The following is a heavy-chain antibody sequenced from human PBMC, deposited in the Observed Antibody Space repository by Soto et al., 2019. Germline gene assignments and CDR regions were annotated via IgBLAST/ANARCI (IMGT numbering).Heavy chain of an antibody. CDR2: ISGSGGST. Sequence: GGSLRLSCAASGFTFSSYAMSWVRQAPGKGLEWVSAISGSGGSTYYADSVKGRFTISRDNSKNTLYLQMNSLRAEDTAVYYCAKEVRSMIVVVISSFDYWGQGPLGTVFS. V-gene: IGHV3-23*01. D-gene: IGHD3-22*01. J-gene: IGHJ4*02. CDR3: AKEVRSMIVVVISSFDY. CDR1: GFTFSSYA.